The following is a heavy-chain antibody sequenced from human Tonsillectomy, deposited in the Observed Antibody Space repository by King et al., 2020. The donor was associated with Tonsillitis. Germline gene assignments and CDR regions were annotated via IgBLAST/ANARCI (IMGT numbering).Heavy chain of an antibody. CDR2: ISWNSGSI. CDR3: AKGGSSGYANYYFDH. Sequence: VQLVESGGGLVQPGRSLRLSCAASGFTFDNYAMHWVRQAPGKGLEWVSVISWNSGSISYADSVKGRFTISRDNAKNSLYLQMNSLRAEDTALYYCAKGGSSGYANYYFDHWGQGTPVTVPS. CDR1: GFTFDNYA. J-gene: IGHJ4*02. V-gene: IGHV3-9*01. D-gene: IGHD3-22*01.